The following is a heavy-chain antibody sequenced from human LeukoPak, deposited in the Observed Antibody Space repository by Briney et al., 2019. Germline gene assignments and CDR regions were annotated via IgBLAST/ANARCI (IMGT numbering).Heavy chain of an antibody. J-gene: IGHJ4*02. CDR1: GGSISSYY. CDR2: IYSTGST. V-gene: IGHV4-4*07. Sequence: SETLSLTCTVSGGSISSYYWSWIRQPAGKGLEWIGRIYSTGSTNYNPSLKSRVTMSVDTSKNQFSLRLRSVTAADTAVYYCARQIATAGTAGFDFWGQGALVTVSS. D-gene: IGHD6-13*01. CDR3: ARQIATAGTAGFDF.